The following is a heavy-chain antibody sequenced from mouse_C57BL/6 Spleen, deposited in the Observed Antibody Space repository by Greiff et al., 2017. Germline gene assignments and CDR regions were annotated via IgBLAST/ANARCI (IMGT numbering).Heavy chain of an antibody. CDR2: ISDGGSYT. D-gene: IGHD1-1*01. Sequence: EVQLVESGGGLVKPGGSLKLSCAASGFTFSSYAMSWVRQTPEKRLEWVATISDGGSYTYYPDNVKGRFTISRDNAKNNLYLQMSHLKSEDTAMYYCARDSGYGSSMDYWGQGTSVTVSS. CDR3: ARDSGYGSSMDY. V-gene: IGHV5-4*01. CDR1: GFTFSSYA. J-gene: IGHJ4*01.